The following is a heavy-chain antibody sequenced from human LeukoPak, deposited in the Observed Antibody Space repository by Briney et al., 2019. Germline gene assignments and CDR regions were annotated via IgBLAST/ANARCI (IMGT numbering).Heavy chain of an antibody. J-gene: IGHJ4*02. V-gene: IGHV4-34*01. CDR3: ARSRGLYYYDSSACSGY. D-gene: IGHD3-22*01. CDR2: INHSGST. CDR1: GGSFSGYY. Sequence: SETLSLTCAVYGGSFSGYYWSWIRQPPGKGLEWIGEINHSGSTNYNPSLKSRVIISVDTSKNQFSLKLSSVTAADTAVYYCARSRGLYYYDSSACSGYWGQGTLVTVSS.